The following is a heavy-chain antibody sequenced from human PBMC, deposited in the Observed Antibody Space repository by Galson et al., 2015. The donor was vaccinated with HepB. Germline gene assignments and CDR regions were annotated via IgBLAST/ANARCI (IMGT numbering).Heavy chain of an antibody. CDR2: ISGSGDTT. CDR1: GITFGNYA. CDR3: AKDPYSKYVDYYYYMDV. J-gene: IGHJ6*03. Sequence: SLRLSCAASGITFGNYAMSWVRQAPGKGLEWVSVISGSGDTTYYADSVKGLFTISRDNSRKTLYLQMDSLRAEDMAVYYCAKDPYSKYVDYYYYMDVWGKGTTVTVSS. D-gene: IGHD4-11*01. V-gene: IGHV3-23*01.